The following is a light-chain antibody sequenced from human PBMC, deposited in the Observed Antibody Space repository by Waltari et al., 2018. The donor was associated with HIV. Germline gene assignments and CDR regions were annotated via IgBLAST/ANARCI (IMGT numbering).Light chain of an antibody. J-gene: IGLJ3*02. V-gene: IGLV2-14*01. Sequence: QSALTPPASVSGSPGPSITISCTETSSDVGGYNHVSSYQQHPGKAPKLMIYEVSNRPSGVSNRFSGSKSGNTASLTISGLQAEDEADYYCSSYTSSSTLWVFGGGTKLTVL. CDR1: SSDVGGYNH. CDR3: SSYTSSSTLWV. CDR2: EVS.